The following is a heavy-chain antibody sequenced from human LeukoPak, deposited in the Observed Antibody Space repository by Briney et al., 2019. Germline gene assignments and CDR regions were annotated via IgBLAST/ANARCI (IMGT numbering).Heavy chain of an antibody. J-gene: IGHJ1*01. D-gene: IGHD3-10*01. V-gene: IGHV3-74*01. CDR1: GLSFADSW. Sequence: GVSLRLSCAASGLSFADSWMHWVRQAPGKGLVWVSRINNDGSDTRYADSVRGRFTISRDNAKNTPYLQMNSLRAEDTAVYYCARVSGLGMNEYYQHWGQGTLVTVPS. CDR2: INNDGSDT. CDR3: ARVSGLGMNEYYQH.